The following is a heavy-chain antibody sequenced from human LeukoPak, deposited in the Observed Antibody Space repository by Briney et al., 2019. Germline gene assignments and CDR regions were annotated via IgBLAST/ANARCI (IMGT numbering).Heavy chain of an antibody. J-gene: IGHJ6*03. CDR2: INPNSGST. Sequence: ASVKVSCKASGYTFTGYYIHWVRQAPGQGLEWMGWINPNSGSTNYAQKFQGRVTMTRDTSFSTAYMELSRLSSDDTAVYYCARCNYDILTGYFETHYYYYYYMDVWGKGTTVTISS. V-gene: IGHV1-2*02. D-gene: IGHD3-9*01. CDR1: GYTFTGYY. CDR3: ARCNYDILTGYFETHYYYYYYMDV.